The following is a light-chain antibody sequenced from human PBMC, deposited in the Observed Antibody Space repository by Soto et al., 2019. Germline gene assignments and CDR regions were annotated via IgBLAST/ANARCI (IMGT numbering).Light chain of an antibody. CDR2: GAS. V-gene: IGKV3-20*01. CDR3: QQYGSAPQT. CDR1: QRVTNNY. J-gene: IGKJ2*01. Sequence: EIVLTQSPGTLSLSPGERATLSCRASQRVTNNYLTWYQQKPGHTPRLLIYGASSRATGIPDRFSGSGSGTDVALTISRLEPEDFAVYYCQQYGSAPQTFGQGTKLEIK.